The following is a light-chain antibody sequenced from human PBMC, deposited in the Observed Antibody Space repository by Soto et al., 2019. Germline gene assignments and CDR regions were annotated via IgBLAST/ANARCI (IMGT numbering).Light chain of an antibody. CDR1: QSISSW. V-gene: IGKV1-5*03. Sequence: EIQMTQSPSTLSASVGDRVTITCRASQSISSWLAWYQQRPGKAPNLLIYKASSLESGVPSSFSGSGSGTEFTLTISSLQPDDFATYYCQQYNTYPWTFGQGTKVEIK. CDR2: KAS. J-gene: IGKJ1*01. CDR3: QQYNTYPWT.